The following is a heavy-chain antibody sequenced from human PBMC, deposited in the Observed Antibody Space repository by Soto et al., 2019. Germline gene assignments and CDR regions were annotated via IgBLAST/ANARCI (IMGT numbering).Heavy chain of an antibody. CDR2: IKQDGSEK. D-gene: IGHD2-15*01. Sequence: GGSLRLSCAASGFTFSSSGMSWARKATGKGLEWVANIKQDGSEKYYVDSVKGRFTISRDNAKNSLYLQMNSLRAEDTALYHCSRTYCSGGSCYSRGRGLDYWGQGTLVTVSS. CDR3: SRTYCSGGSCYSRGRGLDY. CDR1: GFTFSSSG. J-gene: IGHJ4*02. V-gene: IGHV3-7*05.